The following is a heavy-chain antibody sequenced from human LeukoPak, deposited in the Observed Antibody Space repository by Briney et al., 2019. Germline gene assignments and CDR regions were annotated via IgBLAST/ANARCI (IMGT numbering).Heavy chain of an antibody. J-gene: IGHJ4*02. CDR2: ISGSGGST. Sequence: GGSLRLSCAASGFTFSSYAMSWVRQAPGKGLEWVSAISGSGGSTYYADSVKGRSTIARANSKNTLYLQMNSLRAEDTAVYYCAKVGLGYCSSTSCYTDDYWGQGTLVTVSS. D-gene: IGHD2-2*02. V-gene: IGHV3-23*01. CDR1: GFTFSSYA. CDR3: AKVGLGYCSSTSCYTDDY.